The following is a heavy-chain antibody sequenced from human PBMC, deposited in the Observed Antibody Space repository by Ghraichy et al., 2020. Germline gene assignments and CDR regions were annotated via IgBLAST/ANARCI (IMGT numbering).Heavy chain of an antibody. D-gene: IGHD3-22*01. CDR1: GGSISSGDYY. V-gene: IGHV4-30-4*01. CDR3: ARTYDSSGYYYNDAFDI. Sequence: SETLSLTCTVSGGSISSGDYYWSWIRQPPGKGLEWIGYIYYSGSTYYNPSLKSRVTISVDTSKNQFSLKLSSVTAADTAVYYCARTYDSSGYYYNDAFDIWGQGTMVTVSS. CDR2: IYYSGST. J-gene: IGHJ3*02.